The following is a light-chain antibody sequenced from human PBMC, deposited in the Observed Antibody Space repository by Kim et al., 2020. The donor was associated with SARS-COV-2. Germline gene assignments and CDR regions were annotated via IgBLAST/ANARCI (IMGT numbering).Light chain of an antibody. J-gene: IGKJ1*01. CDR3: QQRGA. CDR2: DAS. V-gene: IGKV3-11*01. CDR1: QNINNY. Sequence: ATLSLSPGERATLSCRASQNINNYLAWYQQKPGQAPRFLIYDASNRATGIPARFSGSGSGTDFTLTISSLEPEDFAVYYCQQRGAFGQGTKVDIK.